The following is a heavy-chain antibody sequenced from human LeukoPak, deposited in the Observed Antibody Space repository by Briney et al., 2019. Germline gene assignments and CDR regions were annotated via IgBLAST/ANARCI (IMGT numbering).Heavy chain of an antibody. J-gene: IGHJ4*02. V-gene: IGHV4-59*01. D-gene: IGHD3-3*01. CDR2: IYYSGSN. CDR3: AREDLYYDFWRGGGNFDY. Sequence: PSETLSLTCTVSGGSISSYYWSWIRQPPGKGLEWIGYIYYSGSNNYNPSLKSRVTISVDTSKNQFSLKLSSVTAADTAVYYWAREDLYYDFWRGGGNFDYWGQGTLVTVSS. CDR1: GGSISSYY.